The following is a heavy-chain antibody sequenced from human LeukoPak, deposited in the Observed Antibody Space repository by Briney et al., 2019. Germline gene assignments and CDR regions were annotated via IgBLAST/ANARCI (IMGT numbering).Heavy chain of an antibody. CDR2: ISYDGSNK. V-gene: IGHV3-30-3*01. CDR3: ARFDEGFDY. Sequence: PGRSLRLSCAASGFTFSSDAMHCVRQAPGKGLEWVAVISYDGSNKYYADSVKGRFTISRDNSKNTLYLQMNSLRAEDTAVYYCARFDEGFDYWGQGTLVTVSS. CDR1: GFTFSSDA. D-gene: IGHD3-10*01. J-gene: IGHJ4*02.